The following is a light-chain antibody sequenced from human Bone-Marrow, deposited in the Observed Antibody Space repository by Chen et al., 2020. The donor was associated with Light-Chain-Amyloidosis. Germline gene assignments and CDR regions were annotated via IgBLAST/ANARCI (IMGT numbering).Light chain of an antibody. V-gene: IGLV3-21*02. CDR3: QVWDRSSDRPV. J-gene: IGLJ3*02. CDR2: DDS. CDR1: NIGSTS. Sequence: SYVLTQPSSVSVAPGQTATIACGGNNIGSTSVHWYQQTPGQAPLLVVYDDSDRPSGIPERLSGSSSGNTATLTISRVEAEDEADYYWQVWDRSSDRPVFGGGTKLTVL.